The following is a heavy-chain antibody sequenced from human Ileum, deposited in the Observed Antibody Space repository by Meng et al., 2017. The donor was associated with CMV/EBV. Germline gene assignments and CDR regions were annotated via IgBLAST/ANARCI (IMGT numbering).Heavy chain of an antibody. Sequence: LRLSCTVSGDSISTGDYYWTWIRQPPGKGLEWIGYIYYSGSTYYNPSLKSRLTKSVDTSKNQFSLKLTSVTAADTAVYYCARVRGLFRYFDYWGQGSLVTVSS. J-gene: IGHJ4*02. CDR1: GDSISTGDYY. V-gene: IGHV4-30-4*08. CDR2: IYYSGST. CDR3: ARVRGLFRYFDY.